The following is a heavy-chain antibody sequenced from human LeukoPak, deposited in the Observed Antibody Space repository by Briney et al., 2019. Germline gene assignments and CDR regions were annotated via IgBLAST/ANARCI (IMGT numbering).Heavy chain of an antibody. CDR1: GGSISSGSYY. V-gene: IGHV4-61*02. D-gene: IGHD3-3*01. CDR2: IYTSGST. Sequence: SETLSLTCTVSGGSISSGSYYWSWIRQPAGKGLEWIGRIYTSGSTNYNPSLKSRVTISVDTSKNQFSLKLSSVTAADTAVYYCARARNEYYDFWSGYYTLDYWGQGTLVTVSS. J-gene: IGHJ4*02. CDR3: ARARNEYYDFWSGYYTLDY.